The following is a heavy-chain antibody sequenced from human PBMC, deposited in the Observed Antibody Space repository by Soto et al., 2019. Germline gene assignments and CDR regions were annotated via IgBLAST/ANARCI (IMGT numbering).Heavy chain of an antibody. Sequence: QVQLVESGGGVVQPGRSLRLSCAASEFTFSSYGMQWVGQAPGKGLEWVAVVWYDGSNKYYADSVKGRFTISRDNSKNTLYLQMNSLRAEDTAVYYCARDRYSSGWYDLYYWGQGTLVTVSS. CDR1: EFTFSSYG. J-gene: IGHJ4*02. D-gene: IGHD6-19*01. V-gene: IGHV3-33*01. CDR2: VWYDGSNK. CDR3: ARDRYSSGWYDLYY.